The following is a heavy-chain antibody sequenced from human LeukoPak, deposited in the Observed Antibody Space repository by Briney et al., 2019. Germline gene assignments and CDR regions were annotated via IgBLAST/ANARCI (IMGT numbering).Heavy chain of an antibody. Sequence: ASVKVSCRASGYTFTNYGITWVRQAPGQGLEWMGWINANNGNTNYAQNLQGRVTMTRDTSTSTAYMELRSLRSDDTAVYYCARDDSIAAGGTWFDYWGQGTLVTVSS. D-gene: IGHD6-13*01. V-gene: IGHV1-18*01. CDR3: ARDDSIAAGGTWFDY. CDR2: INANNGNT. CDR1: GYTFTNYG. J-gene: IGHJ4*02.